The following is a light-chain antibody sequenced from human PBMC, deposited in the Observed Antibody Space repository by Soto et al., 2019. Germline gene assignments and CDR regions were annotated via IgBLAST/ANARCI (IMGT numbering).Light chain of an antibody. CDR2: GAS. V-gene: IGKV3D-15*01. CDR1: QSVDRN. CDR3: QQYDSWPLT. Sequence: EIVMTQSPGTLSVSTEEGATLSCRASQSVDRNLAWYQLKPGQAPRLLIYGASTRPTGIPDRFSGSGSGTEFSLTISSLQSEDFAVYYCQQYDSWPLTFGGGTKVEIK. J-gene: IGKJ4*01.